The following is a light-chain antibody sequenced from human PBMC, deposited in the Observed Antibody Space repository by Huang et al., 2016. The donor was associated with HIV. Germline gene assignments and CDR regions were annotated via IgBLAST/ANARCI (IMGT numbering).Light chain of an antibody. Sequence: IVLTQTPGTLSLSPGERATLSCRARQSVTNSYLAWYQHRPGQAPRLLIYGVSRRATGVPDRFSGSGSGTDFTLTITRLEPEDFGVYYCQQYSDSPFTFGGGTKVEIK. CDR2: GVS. CDR1: QSVTNSY. CDR3: QQYSDSPFT. J-gene: IGKJ4*01. V-gene: IGKV3-20*01.